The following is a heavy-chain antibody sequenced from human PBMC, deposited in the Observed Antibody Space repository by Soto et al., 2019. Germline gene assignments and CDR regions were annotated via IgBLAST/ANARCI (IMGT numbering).Heavy chain of an antibody. J-gene: IGHJ4*02. Sequence: DVQLLDSGGGLVQPGRSLRLSCAASGFTFSNYAMSWVRQAPGKGLEWVSTIRASGVTTFYAASARGRFTISRDNSKNTLSLQMNSLTADDTAIYYCANGAIGRLDYWGQGTLVTVSS. V-gene: IGHV3-23*01. CDR2: IRASGVTT. D-gene: IGHD1-26*01. CDR3: ANGAIGRLDY. CDR1: GFTFSNYA.